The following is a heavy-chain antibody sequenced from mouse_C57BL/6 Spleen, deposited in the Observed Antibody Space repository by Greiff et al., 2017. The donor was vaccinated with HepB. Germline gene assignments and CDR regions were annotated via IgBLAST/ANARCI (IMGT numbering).Heavy chain of an antibody. CDR1: GFNIKDDY. CDR3: TTVYYYGSSYSYYFDY. D-gene: IGHD1-1*01. J-gene: IGHJ2*01. V-gene: IGHV14-4*01. Sequence: VQLKQSGAELVRPGASVKLSCTASGFNIKDDYMHWVKQRPEQGLEWIGWIDPENGDTEYASKFQGKATITADTSSNTAYLQLSSLTSEDTAVYYCTTVYYYGSSYSYYFDYWGQGTTLTVSS. CDR2: IDPENGDT.